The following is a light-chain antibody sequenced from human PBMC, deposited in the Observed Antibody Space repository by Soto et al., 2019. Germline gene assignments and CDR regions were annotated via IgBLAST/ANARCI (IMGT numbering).Light chain of an antibody. Sequence: DIQLTQSPSSMSASVGDSVTITCRPSQGIANHLNWYQHRPGKAPNLLIYAASTLHSGVPSSFSGGGSVTAFTLTITNLQPEDFATYFCQQTFSVPLTFSGGTKVE. J-gene: IGKJ4*01. CDR1: QGIANH. CDR2: AAS. CDR3: QQTFSVPLT. V-gene: IGKV1-39*01.